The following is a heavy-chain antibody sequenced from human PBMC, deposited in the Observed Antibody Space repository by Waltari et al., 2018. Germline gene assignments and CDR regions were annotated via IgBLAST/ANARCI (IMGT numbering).Heavy chain of an antibody. CDR3: ASLMGGNYYYGMDV. CDR2: ISYDGSNK. J-gene: IGHJ6*02. CDR1: GFTFSSYA. V-gene: IGHV3-30-3*01. D-gene: IGHD2-8*01. Sequence: QVQLVESGGGVVQPGRSLRLSCAASGFTFSSYAMHWVRQAPGKGLECVAVISYDGSNKYYADPVKGRFTIARDNSKNTLYLQMNSLRAEDTAVYYCASLMGGNYYYGMDVWGQGTTVTVSS.